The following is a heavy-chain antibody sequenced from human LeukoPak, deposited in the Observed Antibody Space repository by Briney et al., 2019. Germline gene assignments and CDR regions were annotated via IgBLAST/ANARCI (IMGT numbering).Heavy chain of an antibody. J-gene: IGHJ4*02. CDR2: KSSDERNI. CDR3: AKDGSWSYTD. V-gene: IGHV3-30*02. CDR1: GFTFSKFG. Sequence: GGSLRLSCAASGFTFSKFGMHWVRQAPGKGLEWVAHKSSDERNIKYADSVKGRFTVSRDNSKSALYLQMNGLRTDDTAVYYCAKDGSWSYTDWGQGTLVTVSS. D-gene: IGHD3-10*01.